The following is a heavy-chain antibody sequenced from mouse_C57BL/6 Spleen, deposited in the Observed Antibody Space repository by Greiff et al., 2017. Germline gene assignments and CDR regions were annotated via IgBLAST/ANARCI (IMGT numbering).Heavy chain of an antibody. V-gene: IGHV1-81*01. CDR3: ARRGAGKNFDY. CDR1: GYTFTSYG. Sequence: QVQLQQSGAELARPGASVKLSCKASGYTFTSYGISWVTQRTGQGLEWIGVIYPRSGHTYYNEKFKGKATLTADKSSSTAYMELRSLTSEDAAVYFGARRGAGKNFDYWGQGTTLTVSS. J-gene: IGHJ2*01. CDR2: IYPRSGHT.